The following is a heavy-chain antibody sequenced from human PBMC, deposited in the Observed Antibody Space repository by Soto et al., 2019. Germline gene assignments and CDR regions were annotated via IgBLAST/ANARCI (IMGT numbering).Heavy chain of an antibody. Sequence: QVQLVESGGGVDQPGRSLRLSCAASGFTFSSYAMHWVRQAPGKGLEWVAVISYDGSNKYYADSVKGRFTISRDNSKNTLYLQMNSLRAEDTAVYYCARDPEYYDFWTWREYYYYYGMDVWGQGTTVTVSS. CDR2: ISYDGSNK. J-gene: IGHJ6*02. V-gene: IGHV3-30-3*01. CDR3: ARDPEYYDFWTWREYYYYYGMDV. CDR1: GFTFSSYA. D-gene: IGHD3-3*01.